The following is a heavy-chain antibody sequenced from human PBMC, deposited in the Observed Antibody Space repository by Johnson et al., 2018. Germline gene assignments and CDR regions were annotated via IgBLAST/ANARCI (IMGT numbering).Heavy chain of an antibody. CDR2: ITYNGGTT. CDR3: ARGSD. V-gene: IGHV3-64*01. CDR1: GFTFSYFA. Sequence: VQLVQSGGGLVQXGGSLRLSCAASGFTFSYFAMNWVRQAPGKELEYVSAITYNGGTTYYANSVKGRFTISRDNSKNMLYLQMDSLRPEDMAVYYCARGSDWGQGTLVTVSS. D-gene: IGHD3-10*01. J-gene: IGHJ4*02.